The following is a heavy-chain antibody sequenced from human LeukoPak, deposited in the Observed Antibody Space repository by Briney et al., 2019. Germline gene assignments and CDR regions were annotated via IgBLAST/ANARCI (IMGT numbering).Heavy chain of an antibody. J-gene: IGHJ4*02. CDR1: GFTFSSYA. Sequence: GRSLRLFWAASGFTFSSYAMHWVRQAAGKRLEWEAVISYDGSNKYYADSVKGRFTISRDNSKNTLYLQMNSLRAEDTAVYYCARDPSHSHSGYDFYFDYWGQGTLVTVSS. D-gene: IGHD5-12*01. CDR2: ISYDGSNK. V-gene: IGHV3-30-3*01. CDR3: ARDPSHSHSGYDFYFDY.